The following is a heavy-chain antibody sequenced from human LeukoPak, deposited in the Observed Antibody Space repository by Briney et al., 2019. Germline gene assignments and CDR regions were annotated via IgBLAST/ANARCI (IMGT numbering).Heavy chain of an antibody. CDR3: ARDFAGGDDY. CDR2: IEPDGSRI. Sequence: PGGSLRLSCAASGFTFSNAYMNWVRQVPGKGLVWVSRIEPDGSRITYADSLKGRFTMSRDNAKNTLYLQMNSLRAEDTAVYYCARDFAGGDDYWGQGTLVTVSS. D-gene: IGHD3-16*01. CDR1: GFTFSNAY. J-gene: IGHJ4*02. V-gene: IGHV3-74*01.